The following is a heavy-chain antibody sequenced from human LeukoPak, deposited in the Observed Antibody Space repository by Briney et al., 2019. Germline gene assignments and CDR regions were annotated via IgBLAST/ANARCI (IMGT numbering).Heavy chain of an antibody. Sequence: XCAAXGFTFSSYEMNWVRQAPGKGLEWVSYISSSGSTIYYADSVKGRFTISRDNDKNSLYLQMNSLRAEDTAVYYCARGGTYQLLLFDYWGQGTLVTVSS. V-gene: IGHV3-48*03. CDR2: ISSSGSTI. J-gene: IGHJ4*02. CDR3: ARGGTYQLLLFDY. CDR1: GFTFSSYE. D-gene: IGHD2-2*01.